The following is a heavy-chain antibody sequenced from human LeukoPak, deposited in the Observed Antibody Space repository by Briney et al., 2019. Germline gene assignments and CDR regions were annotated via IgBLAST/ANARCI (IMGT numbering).Heavy chain of an antibody. CDR1: GFTFSSYA. J-gene: IGHJ4*02. CDR2: IRAGGDAT. V-gene: IGHV3-23*01. CDR3: AKGGVSSLHYFDY. Sequence: GGSLRLSCAASGFTFSSYAMRRVRQAPGKGLEWVSSIRAGGDATYYADSVKGRFTISRDNSKNTLYLQMNSLRAEDTAVYYCAKGGVSSLHYFDYWGQGTLVTVSS. D-gene: IGHD6-6*01.